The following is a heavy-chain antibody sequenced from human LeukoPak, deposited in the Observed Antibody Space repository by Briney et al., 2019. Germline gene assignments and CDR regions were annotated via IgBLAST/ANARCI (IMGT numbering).Heavy chain of an antibody. Sequence: SETLSLTCTVSGGSISSYYWSWIRQPPGKGLEWIGYIYYSGSTNYNPSLKSRVTISVDTSKNQFSLKLSSVTAADTAVYYCARRRDAFDIWGQGTMVTVSS. J-gene: IGHJ3*02. CDR3: ARRRDAFDI. CDR1: GGSISSYY. V-gene: IGHV4-59*01. CDR2: IYYSGST.